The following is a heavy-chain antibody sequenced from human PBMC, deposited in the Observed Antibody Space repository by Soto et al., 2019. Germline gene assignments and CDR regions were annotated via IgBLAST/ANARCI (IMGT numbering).Heavy chain of an antibody. V-gene: IGHV4-31*02. CDR3: ARGCYDTSIGHRYFDF. Sequence: SETLSLTCSVSGASINNGDYYWSWIRQHPGKGLEWIGHVSSSGRTQYNPSLKSRVAMSADTSKNQFSLKLTSVTAADTAVYFCARGCYDTSIGHRYFDFWGRGNLVTVSS. CDR1: GASINNGDYY. D-gene: IGHD3-9*01. J-gene: IGHJ4*02. CDR2: VSSSGRT.